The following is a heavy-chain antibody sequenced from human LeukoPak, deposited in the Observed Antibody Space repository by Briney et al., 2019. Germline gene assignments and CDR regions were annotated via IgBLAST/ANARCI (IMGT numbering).Heavy chain of an antibody. J-gene: IGHJ6*02. CDR2: ISGSGGST. CDR3: RGIQLWPTTGGHYYYGMDV. V-gene: IGHV3-23*01. Sequence: PGGSLRLSCAASGFTFSSYAMSWVRQAPGKGLEWVSAISGSGGSTYYADSVKGRFTISRDNSKNTLYLQMNSLRAEDTAVYYCRGIQLWPTTGGHYYYGMDVWGQGTTVTVSS. CDR1: GFTFSSYA. D-gene: IGHD5-18*01.